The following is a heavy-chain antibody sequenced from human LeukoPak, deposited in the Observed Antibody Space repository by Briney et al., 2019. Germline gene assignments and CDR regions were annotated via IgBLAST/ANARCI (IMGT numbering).Heavy chain of an antibody. Sequence: ASVKVSCKASGYTFTGYYMHWVRQAPGQGLEWMGRINPNSGGTNYAQKFQGRVTITRDTSASTAFMELSNLRSDETAVYYCARDQGGQLWFWGQGTLVTVSS. D-gene: IGHD5-18*01. CDR3: ARDQGGQLWF. J-gene: IGHJ4*02. V-gene: IGHV1-2*06. CDR1: GYTFTGYY. CDR2: INPNSGGT.